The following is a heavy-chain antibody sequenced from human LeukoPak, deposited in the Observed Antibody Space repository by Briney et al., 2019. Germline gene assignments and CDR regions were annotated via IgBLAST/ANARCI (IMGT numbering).Heavy chain of an antibody. V-gene: IGHV3-9*01. CDR1: GFTFDDYA. CDR3: AKGGLWFGELLGV. D-gene: IGHD3-10*01. CDR2: ISWNSGSI. Sequence: PGGSLRLSCAASGFTFDDYAMHWVRQAPGKGLEWVSGISWNSGSIGYADSVKGRFTISRDNAKNSLYLQMNSLRAEDTALYYCAKGGLWFGELLGVWGKGTTVTISS. J-gene: IGHJ6*04.